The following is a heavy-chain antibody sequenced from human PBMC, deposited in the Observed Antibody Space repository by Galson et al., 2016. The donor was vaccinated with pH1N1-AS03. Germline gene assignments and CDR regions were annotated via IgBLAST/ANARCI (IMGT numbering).Heavy chain of an antibody. Sequence: VSAISSDGDTYYTDSVKGRFTISRDKSKNTVYLQMGSLRPEDVAVYYCAREAEHYYYALDVWGQGTTVTVSS. CDR2: ISSDGDT. J-gene: IGHJ6*02. CDR3: AREAEHYYYALDV. V-gene: IGHV3-64*02.